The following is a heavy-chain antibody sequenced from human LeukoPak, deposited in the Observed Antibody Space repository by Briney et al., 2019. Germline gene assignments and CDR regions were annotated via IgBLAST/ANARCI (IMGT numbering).Heavy chain of an antibody. V-gene: IGHV4-59*01. J-gene: IGHJ5*02. CDR2: IYYSGST. CDR1: GGSISSYY. Sequence: SETLSLTCTVSGGSISSYYWSWIRQPPGEGLEWIGYIYYSGSTNYNPSLKSRVTISVDTSKNQFSLKLSSVTAADTAVYYCARGWWSGHYSWFDPWGQGTLVTVSS. D-gene: IGHD3-3*01. CDR3: ARGWWSGHYSWFDP.